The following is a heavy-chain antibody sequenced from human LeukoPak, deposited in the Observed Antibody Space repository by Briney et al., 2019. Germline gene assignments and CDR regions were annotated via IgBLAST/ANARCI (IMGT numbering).Heavy chain of an antibody. D-gene: IGHD6-19*01. V-gene: IGHV3-7*01. J-gene: IGHJ5*02. CDR2: IKQDGSEK. CDR1: GFTLSSYW. CDR3: ARDPYSSGWYGNENYYWFDP. Sequence: PGGSLRLSCAASGFTLSSYWMSWVRQAPGKGLEWVANIKQDGSEKYYVDSVKGRFTISRDSAKNSLYLRMNSLRAEDTAVYYCARDPYSSGWYGNENYYWFDPWGQGTLVTVSS.